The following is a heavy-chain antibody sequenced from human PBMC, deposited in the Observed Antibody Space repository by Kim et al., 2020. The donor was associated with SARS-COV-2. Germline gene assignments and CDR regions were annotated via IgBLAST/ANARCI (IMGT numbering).Heavy chain of an antibody. CDR1: GFTFSSYS. CDR2: ISSSSSYI. Sequence: GGSLRLSCAASGFTFSSYSMNWVRQAPGKGLEWVSSISSSSSYIYYADSVKGRFTISRDNAKNSLYLQMNSLRAEDTAVYYCARSDSSGWFDYWAREPWSPSPQ. D-gene: IGHD6-19*01. V-gene: IGHV3-21*01. J-gene: IGHJ4*02. CDR3: ARSDSSGWFDY.